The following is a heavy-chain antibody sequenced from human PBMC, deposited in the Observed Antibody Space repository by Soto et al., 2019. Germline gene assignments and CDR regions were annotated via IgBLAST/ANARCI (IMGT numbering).Heavy chain of an antibody. CDR2: IYSGGKT. D-gene: IGHD4-17*01. CDR3: ARVPVREAGYFDL. J-gene: IGHJ4*01. CDR1: GFIVSDYY. V-gene: IGHV3-53*02. Sequence: EVKLVETGGGLIQPGGSLRLSCAASGFIVSDYYLSWVRQAPGKGLEWVSVIYSGGKTDHADSVKGRFTTSRDNSKNTLYLQMNGLRAEDTAIYYCARVPVREAGYFDLCGHGTQVTVSS.